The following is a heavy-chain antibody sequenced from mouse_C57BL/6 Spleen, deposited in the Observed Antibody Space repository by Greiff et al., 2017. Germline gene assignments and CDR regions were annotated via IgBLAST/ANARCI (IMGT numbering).Heavy chain of an antibody. CDR2: INPSNGGT. D-gene: IGHD2-2*01. CDR3: ARSGGDDDYAMDY. Sequence: QVHVKQPGTELVKPGASVKLSCKASGYTFTSYWMHWVKQRPGQGLEWIGNINPSNGGTNYNEKFKSKATLTVDKSSSTAYMQLSSLTSEDSAVYYCARSGGDDDYAMDYWGQGTSVTVSS. V-gene: IGHV1-53*01. J-gene: IGHJ4*01. CDR1: GYTFTSYW.